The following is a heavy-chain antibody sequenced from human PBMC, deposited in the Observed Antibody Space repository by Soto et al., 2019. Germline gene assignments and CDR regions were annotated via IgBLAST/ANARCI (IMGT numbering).Heavy chain of an antibody. CDR2: IYYSGST. Sequence: SQTRSLTSTVAGGSISSYYWSWIRQPPGKRLEWIGYIYYSGSTNYNPSLKSRVTISVDTSKNQSSLKLSSVTAADTAVYYCARHHDSWGQGTLVSVSS. V-gene: IGHV4-59*08. J-gene: IGHJ4*02. CDR3: ARHHDS. CDR1: GGSISSYY.